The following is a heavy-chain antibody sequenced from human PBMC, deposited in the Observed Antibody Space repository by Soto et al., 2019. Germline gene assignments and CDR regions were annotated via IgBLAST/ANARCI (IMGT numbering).Heavy chain of an antibody. V-gene: IGHV4-34*01. Sequence: SETLSLTCAVYGGSFSGYYWSWIRQPPGKGLEWIGEINHSGSTNYNPSLKSRVTISVDTSKNQFSLKLSSVTAADTAVYYCARGLDDSSGYYPSPFDYWGQGTLVTVSS. CDR3: ARGLDDSSGYYPSPFDY. CDR2: INHSGST. J-gene: IGHJ4*02. D-gene: IGHD3-22*01. CDR1: GGSFSGYY.